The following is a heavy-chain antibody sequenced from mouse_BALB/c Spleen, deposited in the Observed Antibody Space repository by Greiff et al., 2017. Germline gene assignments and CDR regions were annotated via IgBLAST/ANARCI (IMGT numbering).Heavy chain of an antibody. CDR1: GYTFTSYW. CDR2: IYPGDGDT. J-gene: IGHJ3*01. V-gene: IGHV1-87*01. Sequence: QLQQSGAELARPGASVKLSCKASGYTFTSYWMQWVKQRPGQGLEWIGAIYPGDGDTRYTQKFKGKATLTADKSSSTAYMQLSSLASEDSAVYYCARDYYYWGQGTLVTVSA. CDR3: ARDYYY. D-gene: IGHD1-1*01.